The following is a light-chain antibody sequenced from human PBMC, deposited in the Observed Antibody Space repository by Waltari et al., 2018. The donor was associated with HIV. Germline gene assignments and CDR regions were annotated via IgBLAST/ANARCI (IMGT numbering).Light chain of an antibody. CDR1: TRDIRALQY. V-gene: IGLV2-14*03. J-gene: IGLJ1*01. CDR2: VEN. CDR3: STFTTATAYV. Sequence: QSALAQPASASGSPGPSLTLTHSGITRDIRALQYLSWYQHPPGQAPNITLYVENERPSGICPRFSGSKSGNMASLTISGRQSEDEADYHCSTFTTATAYVFGTGTKVTVL.